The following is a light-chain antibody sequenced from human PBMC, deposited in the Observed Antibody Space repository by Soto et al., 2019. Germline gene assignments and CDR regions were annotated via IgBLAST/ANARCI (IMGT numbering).Light chain of an antibody. CDR2: SNN. Sequence: QSVLTQPPSASATPGQRVTISCSGSSSNIGSNNVEWYQHLPGTAPKLHIYSNNQGPSGVPDRFSGSKSGTSASLAISGLQSEDEADYYCASWDDSVNGLVIGGGTQLTVL. CDR3: ASWDDSVNGLV. V-gene: IGLV1-44*01. J-gene: IGLJ7*01. CDR1: SSNIGSNN.